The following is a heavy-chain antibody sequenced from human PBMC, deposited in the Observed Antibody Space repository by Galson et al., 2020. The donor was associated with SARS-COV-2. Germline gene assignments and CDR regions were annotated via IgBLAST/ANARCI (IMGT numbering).Heavy chain of an antibody. Sequence: HAESLKISCKGSGSSITSYWISWVRQMPGKGLERMGRNDPSDTSTNYSTSFQGHVTISADKSISTAYLQWSSLKASDTAMYYCARWRTDFWSGYHDYWGQGTLVSVSS. CDR3: ARWRTDFWSGYHDY. V-gene: IGHV5-10-1*01. CDR1: GSSITSYW. D-gene: IGHD3-3*01. J-gene: IGHJ4*02. CDR2: NDPSDTST.